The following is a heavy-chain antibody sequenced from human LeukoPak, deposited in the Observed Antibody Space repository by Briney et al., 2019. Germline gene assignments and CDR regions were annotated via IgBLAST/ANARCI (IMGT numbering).Heavy chain of an antibody. J-gene: IGHJ5*02. CDR3: ARSQYYDILTGYPPGHWFDP. Sequence: SGTLSLTCAVSGGSISSSNWWSWVRQPPGKGLEWIGQIFHSGSTSYSPSLKSRVTISLDKSKNQFSLKLSSVTAADTAVYYCARSQYYDILTGYPPGHWFDPWGQGTLVTVSS. V-gene: IGHV4-4*02. CDR2: IFHSGST. CDR1: GGSISSSNW. D-gene: IGHD3-9*01.